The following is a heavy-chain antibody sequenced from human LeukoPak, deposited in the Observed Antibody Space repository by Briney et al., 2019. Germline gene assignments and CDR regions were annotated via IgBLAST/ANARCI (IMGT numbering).Heavy chain of an antibody. CDR2: IYYTGST. CDR3: ARRPGSGSRHFAY. J-gene: IGHJ4*02. D-gene: IGHD3-10*01. CDR1: GGSISTSSYY. Sequence: RSETLSLTCTVPGGSISTSSYYWSWVRQPPGKRPEWIGTIYYTGSTYYNPSLKSLVTISVDASKNQFSLILSSVTAADTAVYYCARRPGSGSRHFAYWGQGTLVTVSS. V-gene: IGHV4-39*01.